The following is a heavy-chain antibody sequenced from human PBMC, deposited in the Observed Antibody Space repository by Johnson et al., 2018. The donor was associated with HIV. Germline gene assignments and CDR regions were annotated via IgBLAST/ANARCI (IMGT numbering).Heavy chain of an antibody. V-gene: IGHV3-15*01. Sequence: VQLVESGGGLVQPGGSLRLSCAASGFTFSNAWMSWVRQAPGKGLEWVGRIKSKTDDGTTDYATPVKGRFTISRDESKNTLYLRMNSRKTEDTAVYYCARAEAFDIWGQGTMVTVSS. CDR3: ARAEAFDI. D-gene: IGHD1-14*01. CDR1: GFTFSNAW. CDR2: IKSKTDDGTT. J-gene: IGHJ3*02.